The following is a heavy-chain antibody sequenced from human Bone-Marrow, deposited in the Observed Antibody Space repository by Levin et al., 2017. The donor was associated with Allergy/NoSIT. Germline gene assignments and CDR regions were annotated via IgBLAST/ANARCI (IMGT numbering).Heavy chain of an antibody. J-gene: IGHJ4*02. D-gene: IGHD6-19*01. CDR2: MSFDGSSR. Sequence: GESLKISCAASGFTFNSSGMHWVRQAPGKGLEWVAVMSFDGSSRYYAKSVKGRFTISRDISKNTLYLQMNSLRPEDTAVYYCAKKGTGWYYFDYWGQGTRVAVSS. V-gene: IGHV3-30*18. CDR3: AKKGTGWYYFDY. CDR1: GFTFNSSG.